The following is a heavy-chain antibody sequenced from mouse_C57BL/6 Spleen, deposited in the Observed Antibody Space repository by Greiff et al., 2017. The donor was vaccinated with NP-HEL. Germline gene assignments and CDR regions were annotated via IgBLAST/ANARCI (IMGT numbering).Heavy chain of an antibody. J-gene: IGHJ4*01. CDR1: GYTFTSYW. CDR3: ARAGVLYYAMDY. D-gene: IGHD2-14*01. V-gene: IGHV1-53*01. Sequence: QVQLQQPGTELVKPGASVKLSCKASGYTFTSYWMHWVKQRPGQGLEWIGNINPSNGGTNYNEKFKSKATLSVDKSSSTAYMQLSSLTSEDSAVYYCARAGVLYYAMDYWGQGTSVTVSS. CDR2: INPSNGGT.